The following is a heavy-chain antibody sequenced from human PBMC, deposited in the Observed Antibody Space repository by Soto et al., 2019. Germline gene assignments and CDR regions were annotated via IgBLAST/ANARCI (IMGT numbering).Heavy chain of an antibody. D-gene: IGHD6-13*01. CDR2: IFYSGST. CDR1: GASISNSY. Sequence: QVQLQESGPGLVKPSETLSLTCTVSGASISNSYWNWIRQPPGKGLEWIGYIFYSGSTNYNPSLKSRVTISVDTSKSQFSLKLTSVTAADTAVYYCARGLPAWQPLHYWGQGTLVTVSS. V-gene: IGHV4-59*01. J-gene: IGHJ4*02. CDR3: ARGLPAWQPLHY.